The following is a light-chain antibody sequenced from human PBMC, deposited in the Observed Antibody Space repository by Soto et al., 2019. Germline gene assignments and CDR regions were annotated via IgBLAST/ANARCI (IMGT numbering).Light chain of an antibody. CDR1: QGIRSG. CDR2: AAS. Sequence: DIQMTQSPSSLSASVGDRVTITCRASQGIRSGLGWYQQKPGKAPKRLIYAASSVQSGVPSRFSGSGSGTDFTLTISSLQPEDFATYYCQQVNSFPLTFGGGTKVDIK. V-gene: IGKV1-12*01. CDR3: QQVNSFPLT. J-gene: IGKJ4*01.